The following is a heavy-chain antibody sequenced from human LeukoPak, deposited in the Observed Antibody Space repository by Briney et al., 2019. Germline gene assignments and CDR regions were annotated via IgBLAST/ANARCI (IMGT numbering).Heavy chain of an antibody. J-gene: IGHJ4*02. Sequence: SETLSLTCAVYGGSFSGYYWSWIRQPPGKGLEWIGEINHSGSTNYNPSLKSRVTISVDTSKNQFSLKLSSVTAADTAVYYCARWYCDILTGTYYFDYWGQGTLVTVSS. CDR3: ARWYCDILTGTYYFDY. V-gene: IGHV4-34*01. CDR2: INHSGST. D-gene: IGHD3-9*01. CDR1: GGSFSGYY.